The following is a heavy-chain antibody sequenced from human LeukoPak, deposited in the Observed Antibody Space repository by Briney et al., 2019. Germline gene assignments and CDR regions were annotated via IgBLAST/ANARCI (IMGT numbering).Heavy chain of an antibody. J-gene: IGHJ4*02. CDR2: FSGAVDTT. CDR3: ARDKGLEWELLRVWRVGVAADY. CDR1: GFTFSTFA. V-gene: IGHV3-23*01. Sequence: GGTLRLSCAASGFTFSTFAMNWVRQAPGKGLEWVSTFSGAVDTTYYADSVKGRFTISRDNSKNTLYLQMNSLRAEDTAVYYCARDKGLEWELLRVWRVGVAADYWGQGTLVTVSS. D-gene: IGHD1-26*01.